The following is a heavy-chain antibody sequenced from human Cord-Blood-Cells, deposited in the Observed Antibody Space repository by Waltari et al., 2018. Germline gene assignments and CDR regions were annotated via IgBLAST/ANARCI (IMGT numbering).Heavy chain of an antibody. CDR1: GYTFTSYD. Sequence: QVQLVQSGAEVKKPGASVKTSCKASGYTFTSYDINWVRQATGQGLEWMGWMNPNRGNTGYAQKFQGRVTITRNTAISTAYMELSSLRSEDTAVYYCARGSGSTLDYYYYYMDVWGKGTTVTVSS. CDR2: MNPNRGNT. J-gene: IGHJ6*03. D-gene: IGHD2-15*01. V-gene: IGHV1-8*03. CDR3: ARGSGSTLDYYYYYMDV.